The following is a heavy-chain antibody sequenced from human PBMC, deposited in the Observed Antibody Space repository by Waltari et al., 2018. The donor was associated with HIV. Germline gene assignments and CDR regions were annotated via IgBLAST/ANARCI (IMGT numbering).Heavy chain of an antibody. CDR1: GLAFSTYG. D-gene: IGHD3-3*01. CDR3: AEGRTAFGVVTGAPLGVDV. J-gene: IGHJ6*02. CDR2: IWYDDDKK. V-gene: IGHV3-33*06. Sequence: QAQLVESGGGVVQPGRSLRISCEASGLAFSTYGMYWVRQAPGKGLGGCPVIWYDDDKKDYGDSVKGRFTISRDNAKNTVYLQMTSLRADDTGIYYCAEGRTAFGVVTGAPLGVDVWGQGTTVTVSS.